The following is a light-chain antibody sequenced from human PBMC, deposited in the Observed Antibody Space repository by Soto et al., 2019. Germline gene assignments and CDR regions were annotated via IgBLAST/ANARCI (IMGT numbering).Light chain of an antibody. CDR2: WAS. Sequence: DIVMTQSPDSLAVSLGERATINFKSSQSVLSSSYNREYLAWYQQKPGQPPQLLIYWASTRESGVPDRISGSGSGTACTLTISSMRAEDVAVYYCQPHSNTPLSFGGRTKVDIK. CDR1: QSVLSSSYNREY. V-gene: IGKV4-1*01. CDR3: QPHSNTPLS. J-gene: IGKJ4*01.